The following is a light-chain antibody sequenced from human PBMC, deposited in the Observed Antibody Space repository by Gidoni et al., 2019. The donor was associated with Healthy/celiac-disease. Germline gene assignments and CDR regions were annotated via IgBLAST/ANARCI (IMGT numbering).Light chain of an antibody. CDR2: KAS. CDR3: QQYNSFWT. Sequence: DIQMTQSPSTLSASVGDRVTITCRASQSSSSWLAWYQQKPGKAPKLLIYKASSLESGVPSRFSGSGSGTEFTLTISSLQPDDFANYYCQQYNSFWTFGQGTKVEIK. J-gene: IGKJ1*01. CDR1: QSSSSW. V-gene: IGKV1-5*03.